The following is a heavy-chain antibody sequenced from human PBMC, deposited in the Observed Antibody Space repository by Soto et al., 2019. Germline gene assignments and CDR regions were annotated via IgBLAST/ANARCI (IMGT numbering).Heavy chain of an antibody. V-gene: IGHV3-23*01. Sequence: EVQLLESGGGLVQPGGSLGLSCAASGFTFSSDDMSWVRQAPGKGLEYVSSISVTGSGTYYADSVKGRFTISRDNSKNTLYLQMNSLRVEDTDVYYCARTTTTKSRDYWGQGTLVTVSS. CDR3: ARTTTTKSRDY. J-gene: IGHJ4*02. CDR1: GFTFSSDD. D-gene: IGHD4-17*01. CDR2: ISVTGSGT.